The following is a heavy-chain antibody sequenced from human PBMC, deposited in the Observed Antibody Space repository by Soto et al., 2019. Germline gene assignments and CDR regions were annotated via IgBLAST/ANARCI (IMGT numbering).Heavy chain of an antibody. V-gene: IGHV1-3*01. Sequence: GASVKVSCKASGYTFTSYAMHWVRQAPGQRLEWMGWINAGNGNTKYSQKFQGRVTITRDTSASTAYMELSSLRSEDTAVYYCASSYSNYALIDYYYYGMEVWGQGTTVTVSS. CDR2: INAGNGNT. CDR1: GYTFTSYA. D-gene: IGHD4-4*01. CDR3: ASSYSNYALIDYYYYGMEV. J-gene: IGHJ6*02.